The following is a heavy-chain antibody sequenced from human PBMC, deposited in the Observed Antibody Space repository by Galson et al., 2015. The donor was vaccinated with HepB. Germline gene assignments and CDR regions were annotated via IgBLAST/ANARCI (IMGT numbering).Heavy chain of an antibody. V-gene: IGHV1-2*02. J-gene: IGHJ5*02. CDR1: GYTFTGYY. D-gene: IGHD4-23*01. CDR3: ARDWAPSHDYGGNSP. Sequence: SVKVSCKASGYTFTGYYMHWVRQAPGQGLEWMGWINPNSGGTNYAQKFQGRVTMTRDTSISTAYMELSRLRSDDTAVYYCARDWAPSHDYGGNSPWGQGTLVTVSS. CDR2: INPNSGGT.